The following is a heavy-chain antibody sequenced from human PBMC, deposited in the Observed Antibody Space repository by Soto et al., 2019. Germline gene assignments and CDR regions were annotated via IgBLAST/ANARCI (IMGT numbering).Heavy chain of an antibody. CDR2: IDPSESDT. J-gene: IGHJ4*02. Sequence: EVQLVQSGAEVKKPGESLRISCKGSGYSFTSYWISWVRQMPGKGLEWMGRIDPSESDTKYSPSFQGHVTISADKSISTAYLQWSSLTAXXXXXXXXXXXXXXXXXXXLWGQGTLVTVSS. CDR1: GYSFTSYW. CDR3: XXXXXXXXXXXL. V-gene: IGHV5-10-1*01.